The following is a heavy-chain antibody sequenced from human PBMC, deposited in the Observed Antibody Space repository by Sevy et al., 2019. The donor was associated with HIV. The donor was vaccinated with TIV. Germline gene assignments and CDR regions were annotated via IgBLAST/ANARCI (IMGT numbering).Heavy chain of an antibody. Sequence: GESLKISCAASGFTFSNYWMRWVRQAPGKGLEWVANIKQDGSEKYYVDSVKGRFTISSDNAKNSLYRQINSLRAEDKAVYYFAGEMIVVINDAFDVWGQGTMVTVSS. CDR1: GFTFSNYW. D-gene: IGHD3-22*01. CDR3: AGEMIVVINDAFDV. CDR2: IKQDGSEK. J-gene: IGHJ3*01. V-gene: IGHV3-7*01.